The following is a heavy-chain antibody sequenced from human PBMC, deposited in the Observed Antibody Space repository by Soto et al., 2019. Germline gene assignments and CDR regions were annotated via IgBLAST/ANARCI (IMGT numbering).Heavy chain of an antibody. CDR1: GYSFTSYW. V-gene: IGHV5-10-1*01. CDR3: ARPSYSGSYYGAFDI. CDR2: IDPSDSYT. J-gene: IGHJ3*02. D-gene: IGHD1-26*01. Sequence: GESLKISFKGSGYSFTSYWISWVRQMPGKGLEWMGRIDPSDSYTNYSPSFQGHVTISADKSISTDYLQWSSLKASDTAMYYCARPSYSGSYYGAFDIGGQGTMV.